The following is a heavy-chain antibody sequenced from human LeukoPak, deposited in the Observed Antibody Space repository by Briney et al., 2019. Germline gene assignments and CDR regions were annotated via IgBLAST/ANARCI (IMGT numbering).Heavy chain of an antibody. Sequence: PSETLSLTCTVSGGSISSGSYYWSWIRQPAGKGLEWIGRIYTSGSTNYNPSLKSRVTMSVHTSKNQFSLKLSSVTAADTAVYYCAKFGGMCDSMLVAATRRFDYRGQGTLVTVSS. D-gene: IGHD2-15*01. V-gene: IGHV4-61*02. CDR1: GGSISSGSYY. CDR2: IYTSGST. J-gene: IGHJ4*02. CDR3: AKFGGMCDSMLVAATRRFDY.